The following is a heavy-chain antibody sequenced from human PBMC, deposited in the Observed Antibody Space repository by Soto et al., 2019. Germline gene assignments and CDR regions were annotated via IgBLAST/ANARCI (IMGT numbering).Heavy chain of an antibody. D-gene: IGHD2-15*01. J-gene: IGHJ5*02. CDR1: GGSISSYY. Sequence: SETLSLTCTVSGGSISSYYWSWIRQPPGKGLEWIGYIYYSGSTNYNPSLKSRVTISVDMSKNQFSLKLSSVTAADTAVYYCARHVLTGDSCYSAWGQGTLVTVSS. V-gene: IGHV4-59*08. CDR2: IYYSGST. CDR3: ARHVLTGDSCYSA.